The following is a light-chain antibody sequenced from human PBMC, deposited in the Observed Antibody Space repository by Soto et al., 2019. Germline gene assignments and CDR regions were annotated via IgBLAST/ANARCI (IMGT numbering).Light chain of an antibody. CDR1: QSVSST. CDR3: QQYNNWPPWP. V-gene: IGKV3-15*01. CDR2: GAS. J-gene: IGKJ1*01. Sequence: EIVMTQSPATLSVSPGERATLSCRASQSVSSTLAWYQQKPCQAPRLLIYGASTRATGIPARCSGSGSGTEVTLTISSLQSEDFAVYYCQQYNNWPPWPFGQGTKVEIK.